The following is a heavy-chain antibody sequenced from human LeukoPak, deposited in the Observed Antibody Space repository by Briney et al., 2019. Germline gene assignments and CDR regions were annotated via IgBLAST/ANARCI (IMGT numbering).Heavy chain of an antibody. CDR2: ISYDGSDK. CDR3: AKSHHYYDSSGYYSTGLDY. CDR1: GFTFSSYG. Sequence: GGSLRLSCAASGFTFSSYGVHWVRQAPGKGLEWVAVISYDGSDKSYADSVKGRFTISRDNSKNTLFLQMNSLRAEDTAVYYCAKSHHYYDSSGYYSTGLDYWGQGTLVTVSS. V-gene: IGHV3-30*18. J-gene: IGHJ4*02. D-gene: IGHD3-22*01.